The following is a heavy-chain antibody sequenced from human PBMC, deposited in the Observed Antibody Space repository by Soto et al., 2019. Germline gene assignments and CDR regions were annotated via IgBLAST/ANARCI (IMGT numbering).Heavy chain of an antibody. J-gene: IGHJ6*03. V-gene: IGHV3-30*18. Sequence: PGGSLRPSFAASGFAFCIFAMHVIRQAPGKGLEWVAVISYDGSNKYYADSVKGRFTISRDNSKNTLYLQMNSLRSEDTAVYYCAKVYYDFWSGQTYYMDVWGKGT. CDR2: ISYDGSNK. CDR1: GFAFCIFA. CDR3: AKVYYDFWSGQTYYMDV. D-gene: IGHD3-3*01.